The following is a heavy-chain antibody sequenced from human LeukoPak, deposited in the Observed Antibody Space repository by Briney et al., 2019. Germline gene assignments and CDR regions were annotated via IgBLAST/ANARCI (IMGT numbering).Heavy chain of an antibody. CDR2: IYYSGNT. V-gene: IGHV4-30-4*01. D-gene: IGHD6-13*01. CDR3: ARADSGSTWYYFDS. CDR1: GGSISSGDYN. J-gene: IGHJ4*02. Sequence: PSETLSLTCTVSGGSISSGDYNWSWFRQPLGKGLEWIGYIYYSGNTYYNPSLKSRLTISVDTSKNQFSLKLSSVTAADTAVYDCARADSGSTWYYFDSWGQGTLVTVSS.